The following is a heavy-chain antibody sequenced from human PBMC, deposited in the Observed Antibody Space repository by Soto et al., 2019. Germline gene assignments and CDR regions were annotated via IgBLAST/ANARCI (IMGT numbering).Heavy chain of an antibody. Sequence: QVQLVQSGPEVKRPGASVKVSCKVSGYTFTNYDITWVRQAPGQGLEWMGWFNTYNKYSRYSQKFHGRATMTADTSSSTAYMELRSLRSDDTAVYYCVRLKVQDYGDFVNWFDPWGQGTLVTVSS. J-gene: IGHJ5*02. D-gene: IGHD4-17*01. CDR3: VRLKVQDYGDFVNWFDP. V-gene: IGHV1-18*01. CDR2: FNTYNKYS. CDR1: GYTFTNYD.